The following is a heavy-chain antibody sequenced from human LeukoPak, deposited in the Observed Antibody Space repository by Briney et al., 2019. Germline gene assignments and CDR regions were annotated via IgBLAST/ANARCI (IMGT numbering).Heavy chain of an antibody. CDR2: IKQDGSEK. D-gene: IGHD5-12*01. J-gene: IGHJ4*02. Sequence: GGSLRLSCAASGFTFSSYRMSWVRQAPGKGLEWVANIKQDGSEKYYVDSVKGRFTISRDNAKNSLYLQMNSLRAEDTAVYYCARDLGLSGYDLLDYWGQGTMVTVSS. CDR1: GFTFSSYR. CDR3: ARDLGLSGYDLLDY. V-gene: IGHV3-7*01.